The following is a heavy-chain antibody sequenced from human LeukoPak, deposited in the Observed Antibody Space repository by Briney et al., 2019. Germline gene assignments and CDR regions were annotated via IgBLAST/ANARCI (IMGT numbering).Heavy chain of an antibody. CDR1: GFRLRRYA. CDR3: VRGDSHKSDWYNN. Sequence: PGRSLRLSCAASGFRLRRYAMHWVRQAPGKGLEGVAVMLYDGSTKYYADSVKGRFTISRDDSKNTLYLQMNSLRAEDTAVYYCVRGDSHKSDWYNNWGQGTLVTVSS. V-gene: IGHV3-30-3*01. J-gene: IGHJ4*02. CDR2: MLYDGSTK. D-gene: IGHD6-19*01.